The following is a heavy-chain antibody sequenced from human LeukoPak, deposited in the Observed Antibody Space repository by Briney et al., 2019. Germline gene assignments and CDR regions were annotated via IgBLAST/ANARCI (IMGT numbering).Heavy chain of an antibody. V-gene: IGHV4-59*01. D-gene: IGHD3-22*01. CDR1: GGSISSYY. Sequence: SETLSLTCTVSGGSISSYYWSWIRQPPGKGLEWIGYIYYSGGTNYNPSLKSRVTISVDTSKNQFSLKLSSVTAADTAVYYCARETYYYDSSGTGWFDPWGQGTLVTVSS. J-gene: IGHJ5*02. CDR2: IYYSGGT. CDR3: ARETYYYDSSGTGWFDP.